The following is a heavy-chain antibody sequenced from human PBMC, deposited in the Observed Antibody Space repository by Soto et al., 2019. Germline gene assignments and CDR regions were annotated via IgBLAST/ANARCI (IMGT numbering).Heavy chain of an antibody. CDR1: GFTFSSYA. J-gene: IGHJ4*02. CDR3: ARDYGDRYFDY. D-gene: IGHD4-17*01. V-gene: IGHV3-30-3*01. CDR2: ISYDGSNK. Sequence: QVQLVESGGGVVQPGRSLRLSCAASGFTFSSYAMHWVRQAPGKGLEWVAVISYDGSNKYYAESVKGRFTISRDNSKNTQYLQMNSLRAEDTAVYYCARDYGDRYFDYWGQGTLVTVSS.